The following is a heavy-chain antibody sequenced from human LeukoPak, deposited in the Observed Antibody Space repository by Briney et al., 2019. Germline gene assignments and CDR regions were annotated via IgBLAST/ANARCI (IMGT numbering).Heavy chain of an antibody. CDR3: AKIPKGGDYGGNSGYY. CDR2: ISGSGGST. D-gene: IGHD4-23*01. CDR1: GFTFKSYS. V-gene: IGHV3-23*01. Sequence: GGSLRLSCAASGFTFKSYSMNWVRQAPGKGLEWVSAISGSGGSTYYADPVKGRFTISRDNSKNTLYLQMNSLRAEDTAVYYCAKIPKGGDYGGNSGYYWGQGTLVTVSS. J-gene: IGHJ4*02.